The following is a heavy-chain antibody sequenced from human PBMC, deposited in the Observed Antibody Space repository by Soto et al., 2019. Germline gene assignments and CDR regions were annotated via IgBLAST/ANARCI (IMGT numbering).Heavy chain of an antibody. D-gene: IGHD3-3*01. V-gene: IGHV3-23*01. Sequence: EVQLLESGGGLVQPGGSLRLSCAASGFTFSSYDMSWVRQAPGKGPEWVSGIDVGGGSAYYADSVKGRFTIYRDNSKNTLHLQLNSLRSEDTAIYYCAKEDDAWTNGHFNVWGQGTVVTVSS. CDR2: IDVGGGSA. CDR1: GFTFSSYD. J-gene: IGHJ3*01. CDR3: AKEDDAWTNGHFNV.